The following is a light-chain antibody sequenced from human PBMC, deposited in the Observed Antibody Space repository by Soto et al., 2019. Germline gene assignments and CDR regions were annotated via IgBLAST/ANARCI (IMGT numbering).Light chain of an antibody. CDR3: LLSYSGGRV. Sequence: QAVVTQEPSLTLSPGGTVTLTCDSSTGPVTSGRYPYWFQQKPGQAPRTLIYDTSLKYSWTPARFSGSLLRGKAALTLSGARPEDEADYYCLLSYSGGRVFGGGTKVTVL. V-gene: IGLV7-46*01. CDR1: TGPVTSGRY. J-gene: IGLJ3*02. CDR2: DTS.